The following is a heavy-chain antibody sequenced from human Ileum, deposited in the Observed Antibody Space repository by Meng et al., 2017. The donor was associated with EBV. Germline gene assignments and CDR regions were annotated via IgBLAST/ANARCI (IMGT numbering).Heavy chain of an antibody. D-gene: IGHD6-19*01. V-gene: IGHV1-8*01. J-gene: IGHJ4*02. CDR1: GYTFTSYD. Sequence: QVQLVQSGAEGKRPXASVKVSCKASGYTFTSYDINWVRQGTGQGLEWRGWMNPNRGTTGYAQKFQGRVTMTRNISKSTAYMDLSSLRSEDTAVYYCATGVADFEYWGQGPLVTVSS. CDR2: MNPNRGTT. CDR3: ATGVADFEY.